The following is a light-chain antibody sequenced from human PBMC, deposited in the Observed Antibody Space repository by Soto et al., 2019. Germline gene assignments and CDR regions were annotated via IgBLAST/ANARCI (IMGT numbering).Light chain of an antibody. J-gene: IGKJ1*01. V-gene: IGKV3-20*01. CDR3: QQYGRSGT. CDR2: DTS. Sequence: EIVLTQSPGTLSLSPGERATLSCRASQSISSYLAWYQQKPGQAPRLLMYDTSYRATGIPDRFSGSGSGTDFTLTISRLEPEDFAVYYCQQYGRSGTFGQGTKVDI. CDR1: QSISSY.